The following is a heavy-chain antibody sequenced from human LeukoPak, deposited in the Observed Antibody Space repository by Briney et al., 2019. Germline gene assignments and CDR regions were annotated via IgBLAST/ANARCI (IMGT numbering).Heavy chain of an antibody. D-gene: IGHD6-13*01. V-gene: IGHV1-3*01. CDR3: ARFYSSSWYDYYYYMDV. CDR2: INAGNGNT. J-gene: IGHJ6*03. CDR1: GYTFTSYA. Sequence: ASVKVSCKASGYTFTSYAMHWVRQAPGQRLEWMGWINAGNGNTNYAQKLQGRVTMTTDTSTSTAYMELRSLRSDDTAVYYCARFYSSSWYDYYYYMDVWGKGTTVTVSS.